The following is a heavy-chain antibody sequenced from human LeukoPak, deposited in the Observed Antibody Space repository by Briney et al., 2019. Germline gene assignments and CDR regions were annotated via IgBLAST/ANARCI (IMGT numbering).Heavy chain of an antibody. CDR3: ARDKEDSSGFPLGY. D-gene: IGHD3-22*01. J-gene: IGHJ4*02. Sequence: GGSLRLSCAASGFTFSSYGMSWVRQAPGKGLVWVSRINSYGSSTSYADSVKGRFTISRDNAKNTLYLQMNSLRAEDTAVYYCARDKEDSSGFPLGYWGQGTLVTVSS. CDR1: GFTFSSYG. V-gene: IGHV3-74*01. CDR2: INSYGSST.